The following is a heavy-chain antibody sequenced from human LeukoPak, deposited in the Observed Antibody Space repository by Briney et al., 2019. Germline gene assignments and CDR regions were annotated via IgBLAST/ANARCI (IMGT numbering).Heavy chain of an antibody. CDR3: ARGETSYYFDY. Sequence: SGTPSLTCAVSGGSISSSDWWSWVRQPPGKGLEWIGEIYHSGGTNYNPSLKNRVTISVDKSKNQFSLKLSSVTAADTAVYYCARGETSYYFDYWGQGTLVTVSS. J-gene: IGHJ4*02. D-gene: IGHD5-24*01. CDR2: IYHSGGT. CDR1: GGSISSSDW. V-gene: IGHV4-4*02.